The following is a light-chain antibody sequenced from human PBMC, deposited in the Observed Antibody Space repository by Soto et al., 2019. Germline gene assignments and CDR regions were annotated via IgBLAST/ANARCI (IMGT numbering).Light chain of an antibody. Sequence: EIVLTQAPGTLSLSPGERATLSCRASQSVSSSYIAWYQQQPGQAPRLLIYGTSSRATGIPDRFSGSGSGTNFTLTISSLEPEDFAVYYCQQRRSWQVTFGQGTQLEIK. CDR3: QQRRSWQVT. CDR2: GTS. CDR1: QSVSSSY. V-gene: IGKV3D-20*02. J-gene: IGKJ5*01.